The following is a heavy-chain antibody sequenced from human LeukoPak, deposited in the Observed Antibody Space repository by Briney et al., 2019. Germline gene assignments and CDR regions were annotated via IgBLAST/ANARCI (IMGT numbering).Heavy chain of an antibody. Sequence: SETLSLTCTVSGYSISSGYYWGWIRQPPGKGLEWIGAIRHSGTTYYNPSLKSRVTISLHTSKNQFSLKLSSVTAADTAVYYCARGGFYSSDWYQKFYYFDSWGQGTLVTVSS. V-gene: IGHV4-38-2*02. D-gene: IGHD6-13*01. CDR1: GYSISSGYY. CDR3: ARGGFYSSDWYQKFYYFDS. CDR2: IRHSGTT. J-gene: IGHJ4*02.